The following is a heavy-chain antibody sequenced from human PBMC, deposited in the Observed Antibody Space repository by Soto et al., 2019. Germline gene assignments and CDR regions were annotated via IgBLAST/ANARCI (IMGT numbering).Heavy chain of an antibody. CDR3: ARSCGSSWMFYWFDP. CDR2: ISAYNGNT. D-gene: IGHD6-13*01. CDR1: GYTFTSYA. J-gene: IGHJ5*02. V-gene: IGHV1-18*01. Sequence: QVQLVQSGAEVKKPGASVKVSCKASGYTFTSYAISWVRQAPGQGLEWMGWISAYNGNTNYAQKLQGRVTMTTDTSTSTAYMELWSVRSDDTAVYYWARSCGSSWMFYWFDPWGQGTLVTVSS.